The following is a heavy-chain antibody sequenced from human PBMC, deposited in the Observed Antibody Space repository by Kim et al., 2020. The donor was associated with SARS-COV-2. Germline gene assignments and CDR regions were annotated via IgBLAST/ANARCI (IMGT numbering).Heavy chain of an antibody. J-gene: IGHJ4*02. CDR2: IYYSGST. CDR3: ARRDDFWSGYYPFDY. D-gene: IGHD3-3*01. V-gene: IGHV4-39*01. CDR1: GGSISSSSYY. Sequence: SETLSLTCTVSGGSISSSSYYWGWIRQPPGKGLGWIGSIYYSGSTYYNPSLKSRVTISVDTSKNQFSLKLSSVTAADTAVYYCARRDDFWSGYYPFDYWGQGTLVTVSS.